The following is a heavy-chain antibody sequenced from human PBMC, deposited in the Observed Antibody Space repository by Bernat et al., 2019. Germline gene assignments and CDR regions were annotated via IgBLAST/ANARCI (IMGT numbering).Heavy chain of an antibody. CDR3: AKDLTGGYGPLIPSQVSPLDY. CDR1: GFTFSSYA. D-gene: IGHD5-12*01. CDR2: ISGSGGST. Sequence: EVQLLESGGGLVQPGGSLRLSCAASGFTFSSYAMSWVRQAPGKGLECVSAISGSGGSTYYADSVKGRFTISRDNSKNTMYLQMKSLRAEDTAVYYCAKDLTGGYGPLIPSQVSPLDYWGQGTLVTVSS. V-gene: IGHV3-23*01. J-gene: IGHJ4*02.